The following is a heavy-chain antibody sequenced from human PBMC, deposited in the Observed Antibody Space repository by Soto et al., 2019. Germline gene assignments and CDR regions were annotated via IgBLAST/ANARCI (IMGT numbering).Heavy chain of an antibody. Sequence: GGSLRLSCAASGFTFSSYSMNWVRQAPGKGLEWVSSISSSSSYIYYADSVKGRFTISRDNAKNSLYLQMNSLRAEDTAVYYCARDQSRYNWNYFDYWGQGTLVTVSS. CDR1: GFTFSSYS. V-gene: IGHV3-21*01. CDR3: ARDQSRYNWNYFDY. J-gene: IGHJ4*02. CDR2: ISSSSSYI. D-gene: IGHD1-20*01.